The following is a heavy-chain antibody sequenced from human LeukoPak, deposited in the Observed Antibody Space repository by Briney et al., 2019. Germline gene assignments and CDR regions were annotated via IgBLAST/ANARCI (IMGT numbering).Heavy chain of an antibody. CDR1: GFTFTSYS. CDR2: ISGGGGST. Sequence: GGSLRLSCAASGFTFTSYSMNWVRQAPGKGLEWVSTISGGGGSTDYADSVKGRFTISRDNSKNTLYLQVNSLRAEDTAVYYCAKGGKWDVTPFDYWGQGTLVTVSS. J-gene: IGHJ4*02. CDR3: AKGGKWDVTPFDY. V-gene: IGHV3-23*01. D-gene: IGHD1-26*01.